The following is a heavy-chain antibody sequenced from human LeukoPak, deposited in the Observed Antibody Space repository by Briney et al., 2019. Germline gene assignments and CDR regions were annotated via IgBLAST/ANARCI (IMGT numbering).Heavy chain of an antibody. D-gene: IGHD3-22*01. J-gene: IGHJ4*02. Sequence: PGGSLRLSCAASGFTFSSYAMSWVRQAPGKGLEWVSAISGSGGSTYYADSVKGRFTISRDNSKNTLYLQMNSLRAEDTAVYYCARSSVDSSGYYYYFDYWGQGTLVTVSS. CDR1: GFTFSSYA. CDR2: ISGSGGST. V-gene: IGHV3-23*01. CDR3: ARSSVDSSGYYYYFDY.